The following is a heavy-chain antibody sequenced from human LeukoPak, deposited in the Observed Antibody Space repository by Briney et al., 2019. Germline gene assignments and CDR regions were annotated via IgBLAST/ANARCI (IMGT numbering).Heavy chain of an antibody. CDR1: GFTFSSYA. J-gene: IGHJ4*02. D-gene: IGHD3-3*01. CDR3: AKERGHVLRFLEWLGYFDY. CDR2: ISGSGGST. V-gene: IGHV3-23*01. Sequence: QPGGSLRLSRAASGFTFSSYAMSWVRQAPGKGLEWVSAISGSGGSTYYADSVKGRFTISRDNSKNTLYLQMNSLRAEDTAVYYCAKERGHVLRFLEWLGYFDYWGQGTLVTVSS.